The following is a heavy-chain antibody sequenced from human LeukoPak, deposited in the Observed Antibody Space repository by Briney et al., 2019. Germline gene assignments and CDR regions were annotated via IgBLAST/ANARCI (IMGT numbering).Heavy chain of an antibody. V-gene: IGHV3-33*01. CDR3: ARAPPDYGDRSGMDV. D-gene: IGHD4-17*01. Sequence: SGGSLRLSCAASGFTVSSYGIHWVRQAPGKGLEWVAVIWYDGSNKYCADSVKGRFTISRDNSKNTLYLQMNSLRAEDTAVYYCARAPPDYGDRSGMDVWGQGTTVTVSS. CDR1: GFTVSSYG. J-gene: IGHJ6*02. CDR2: IWYDGSNK.